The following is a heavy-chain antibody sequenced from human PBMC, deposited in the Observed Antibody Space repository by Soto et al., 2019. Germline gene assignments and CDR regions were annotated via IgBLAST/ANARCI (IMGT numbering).Heavy chain of an antibody. V-gene: IGHV1-69*12. CDR3: ASARRDGYKGGFDY. D-gene: IGHD5-12*01. J-gene: IGHJ4*02. CDR2: IIPIFGTA. Sequence: QVQLVQSGAEVKKPGSSVKVSCKASGGTFSSYAISWVRQAPGQGLEWMGGIIPIFGTANYAQKFQGRVTITADESTSTAYMELSSLRSEDTAVYYCASARRDGYKGGFDYWGQGTLVTVSS. CDR1: GGTFSSYA.